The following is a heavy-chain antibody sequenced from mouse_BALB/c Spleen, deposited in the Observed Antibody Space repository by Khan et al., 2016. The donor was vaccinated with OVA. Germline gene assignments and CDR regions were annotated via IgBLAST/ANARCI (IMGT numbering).Heavy chain of an antibody. J-gene: IGHJ3*01. CDR2: INPNTDNT. CDR1: GYSFTAYY. Sequence: EVQLLETGPDLVKTEASVKISCKASGYSFTAYYMNWVKLSHGKSLECIGRINPNTDNTNYNQKFKGKAILTVDTSSSTAYMELRSLTSEDSAVYFCARGYDFVAYRGQGTLVTVSA. CDR3: ARGYDFVAY. V-gene: IGHV1-26*01. D-gene: IGHD2-14*01.